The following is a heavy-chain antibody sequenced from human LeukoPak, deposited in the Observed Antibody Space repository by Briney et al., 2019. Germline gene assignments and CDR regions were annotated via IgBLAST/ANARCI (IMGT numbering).Heavy chain of an antibody. D-gene: IGHD4-23*01. CDR3: ARRKGSRAGVYGGKYYYYMDV. V-gene: IGHV3-48*01. Sequence: GGSLRLSCAASGFTFSSYSMNWVRQAPGKGLEWVSYISSSSTIYYADSVKGRFTISRDNAKNSLYLQMNSLRAEDTAVYYCARRKGSRAGVYGGKYYYYMDVWGKGTTVTVSS. J-gene: IGHJ6*03. CDR1: GFTFSSYS. CDR2: ISSSSTI.